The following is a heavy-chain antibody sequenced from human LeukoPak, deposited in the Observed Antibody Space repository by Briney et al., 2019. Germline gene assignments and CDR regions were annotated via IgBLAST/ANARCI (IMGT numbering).Heavy chain of an antibody. Sequence: SGPALVKPTQTLTLTCTFSGLSLSTTGGGVGWIRQPPGKALEWLALIYWNNDNRYSPSLRSRLTITKDTSKNQVVLTVAYMDPADTATYYCAPYGVYRFRYYFDSWGQGTLVTVSS. V-gene: IGHV2-5*01. CDR1: GLSLSTTGGG. D-gene: IGHD4-17*01. CDR3: APYGVYRFRYYFDS. J-gene: IGHJ4*02. CDR2: IYWNNDN.